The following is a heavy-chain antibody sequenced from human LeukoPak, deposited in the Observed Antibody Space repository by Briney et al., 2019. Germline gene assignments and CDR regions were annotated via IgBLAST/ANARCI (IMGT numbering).Heavy chain of an antibody. V-gene: IGHV4-59*04. J-gene: IGHJ5*02. CDR2: IYYSGST. CDR3: AKITIFGVVSPKFDP. D-gene: IGHD3-3*01. CDR1: GGSISRDY. Sequence: PSETLSLTCTVSGGSISRDYWSWIRQPPGKGLEWIGSIYYSGSTYYNPSLKSRVTISVDTSKNQFSLKLSSVTAADTAVYYCAKITIFGVVSPKFDPWGQGTLVTVSS.